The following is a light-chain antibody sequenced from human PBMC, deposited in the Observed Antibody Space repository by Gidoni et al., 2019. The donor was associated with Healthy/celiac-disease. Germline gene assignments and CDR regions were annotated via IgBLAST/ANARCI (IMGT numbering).Light chain of an antibody. V-gene: IGKV3-20*01. J-gene: IGKJ1*01. CDR3: QQYGSSRTWT. CDR2: GAS. CDR1: QSVSSSY. Sequence: IVLTQSPGTLSLSPGERATLSCRASQSVSSSYLAWYQQKPGQAPRLLIYGASSRATGIPDRFSGSGSGTDFTLTISRLEPEDFAVYYCQQYGSSRTWTFXQXTKVEIK.